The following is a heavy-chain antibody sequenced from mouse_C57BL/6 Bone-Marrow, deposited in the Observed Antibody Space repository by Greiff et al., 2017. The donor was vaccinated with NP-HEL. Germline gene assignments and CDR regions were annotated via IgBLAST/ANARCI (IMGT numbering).Heavy chain of an antibody. D-gene: IGHD1-1*01. Sequence: EVKLVVESGGDLVKPGGSLKLSCAASGFTFSSYGMSWVRQTPDKRLEWVATISSGGSYTYYPDSVKGRFTISRDNAKNTLYLQMSSLKSEDTAMYYCASLITTVVAPYYYAMDYWGQGTSVTVSS. J-gene: IGHJ4*01. CDR3: ASLITTVVAPYYYAMDY. CDR1: GFTFSSYG. CDR2: ISSGGSYT. V-gene: IGHV5-6*02.